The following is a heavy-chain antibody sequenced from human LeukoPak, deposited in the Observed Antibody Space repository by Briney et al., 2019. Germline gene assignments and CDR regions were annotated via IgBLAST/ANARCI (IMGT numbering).Heavy chain of an antibody. D-gene: IGHD2-2*01. CDR2: INHSGST. Sequence: SETLSLTCAVYGGSFSGYYRSWIRQPPGKGLEWIGEINHSGSTNYNPSLKSRVTISVDTSKNQFSLKLSSVTAADTAVYYCASLDCSSTSCYHFDYWGQGTLVTVSS. J-gene: IGHJ4*02. V-gene: IGHV4-34*01. CDR3: ASLDCSSTSCYHFDY. CDR1: GGSFSGYY.